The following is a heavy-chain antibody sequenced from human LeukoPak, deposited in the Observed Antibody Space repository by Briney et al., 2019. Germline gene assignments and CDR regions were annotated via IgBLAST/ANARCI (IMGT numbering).Heavy chain of an antibody. CDR3: ASTVTSKDAFDI. CDR1: GFTFSGYA. J-gene: IGHJ3*02. Sequence: PGRSLRLSCAASGFTFSGYAMHWVRQAPGKGLEWVAVISYDGSNKYYADSVKGRFTISRDNSKNTLYLQMNSLRAEDTAVYYCASTVTSKDAFDIWGQGTMVTVSS. D-gene: IGHD4-17*01. V-gene: IGHV3-30*04. CDR2: ISYDGSNK.